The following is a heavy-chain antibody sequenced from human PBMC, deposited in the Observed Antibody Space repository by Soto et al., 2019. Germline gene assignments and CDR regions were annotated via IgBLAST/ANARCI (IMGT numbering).Heavy chain of an antibody. D-gene: IGHD3-22*01. CDR1: GSDFTFSAHA. Sequence: EVQLLESGGGWVQPGGSLRLSCAASGSDFTFSAHAMGWVRQAPGKGLEWVSGISDSGTGTYYADSVKGRFTISRDNSKNTVYLQMKSLRAEDTAVYYCAKDHTVVIRDAFDIWGQGTMVNVSS. CDR2: ISDSGTGT. V-gene: IGHV3-23*01. CDR3: AKDHTVVIRDAFDI. J-gene: IGHJ3*02.